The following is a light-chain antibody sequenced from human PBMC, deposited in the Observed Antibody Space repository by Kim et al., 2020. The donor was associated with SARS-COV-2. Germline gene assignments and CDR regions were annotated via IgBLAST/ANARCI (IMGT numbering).Light chain of an antibody. CDR3: QQYNNWPRT. CDR2: GAS. CDR1: QSVNSN. V-gene: IGKV3-15*01. J-gene: IGKJ1*01. Sequence: EIVMTQSPATLSVSPGERATLSCRASQSVNSNLAWYQQKPGQSPRLLIYGASTRATGIPARFSGCGSGTEFTLTISSLQSEDFAVYYCQQYNNWPRTFGHGTKVDIK.